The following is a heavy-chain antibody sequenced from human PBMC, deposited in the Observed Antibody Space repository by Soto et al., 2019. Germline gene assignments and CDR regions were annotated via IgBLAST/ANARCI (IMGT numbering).Heavy chain of an antibody. CDR2: ISWNSGTI. J-gene: IGHJ6*02. Sequence: EVQLVESGGGLVQPGRSLRLSCVASGFSFDDYAMHWVRQAPGKGLEWVSGISWNSGTIYYADSLKGRFTISRDNAKNSLYLQMNSLRAEDTAFYYCAKDMRGGSSSSRYFYGMDVWGQGTTVTVSS. V-gene: IGHV3-9*01. CDR1: GFSFDDYA. CDR3: AKDMRGGSSSSRYFYGMDV. D-gene: IGHD6-13*01.